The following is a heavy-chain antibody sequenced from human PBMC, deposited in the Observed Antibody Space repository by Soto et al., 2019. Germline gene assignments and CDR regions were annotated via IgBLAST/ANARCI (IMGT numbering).Heavy chain of an antibody. D-gene: IGHD3-16*01. CDR1: GGSISSGDYY. Sequence: QVQLQESGPGLVKPSQTLSLTCTVSGGSISSGDYYWSWIRQPPGQGLEWIGYIYYSGSTYYNPSMKSRVTLSVATPKNQFLLKLSFVTAAETALYYCARAKGDYFNTRVWFDPWGQGTTVTVSS. CDR3: ARAKGDYFNTRVWFDP. J-gene: IGHJ5*02. V-gene: IGHV4-30-4*01. CDR2: IYYSGST.